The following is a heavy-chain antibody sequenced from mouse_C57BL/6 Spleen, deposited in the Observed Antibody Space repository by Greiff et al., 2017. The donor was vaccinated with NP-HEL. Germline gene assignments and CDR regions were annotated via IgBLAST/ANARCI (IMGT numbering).Heavy chain of an antibody. D-gene: IGHD2-5*01. CDR1: GYAFSSYW. Sequence: QVQLQQSGAELVKPGASVKISCKASGYAFSSYWMNWVKQRPGKGLEWIGQLYPGDGDTNYNGKLKGKATLTADKSSSTAYMQLSSLTSEDSAVYFCARPYYSNQFAYWGQGTLVTVSA. J-gene: IGHJ3*01. V-gene: IGHV1-80*01. CDR2: LYPGDGDT. CDR3: ARPYYSNQFAY.